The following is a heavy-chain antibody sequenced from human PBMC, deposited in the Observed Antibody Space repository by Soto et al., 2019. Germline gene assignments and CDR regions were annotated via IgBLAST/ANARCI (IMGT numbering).Heavy chain of an antibody. CDR2: ISGSGDDT. CDR1: GFTFSNFA. D-gene: IGHD4-4*01. CDR3: ARAPTITTNFDY. J-gene: IGHJ4*02. V-gene: IGHV3-23*01. Sequence: GGSLRLSCVASGFTFSNFAMAWVRQAPGEGLEWVSAISGSGDDTFYADSVKGRFTISRDNSNNTLYLHMNSLRVEDTAVCYCARAPTITTNFDYWGQGTLVTVSS.